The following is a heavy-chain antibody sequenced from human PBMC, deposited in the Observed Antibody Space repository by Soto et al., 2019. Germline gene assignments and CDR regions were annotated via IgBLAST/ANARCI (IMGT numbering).Heavy chain of an antibody. CDR3: ARHGDSQRRYSYGMDV. J-gene: IGHJ6*02. V-gene: IGHV4-59*08. D-gene: IGHD4-17*01. CDR1: GGSISSYY. Sequence: QVQLQESGPGLVKPSETLSLTCTVSGGSISSYYWSWIRQPPGKGLEWIGYIFYSGSTDYNPSLKRRVTISVDTSKNQFSLKLTSVTAADTAVYYCARHGDSQRRYSYGMDVWGQGTTVTVSS. CDR2: IFYSGST.